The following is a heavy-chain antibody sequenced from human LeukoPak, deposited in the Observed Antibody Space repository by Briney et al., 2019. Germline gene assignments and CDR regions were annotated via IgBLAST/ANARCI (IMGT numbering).Heavy chain of an antibody. V-gene: IGHV1-8*01. CDR1: ECTFTTYD. J-gene: IGHJ4*02. CDR2: MNPNSGNT. D-gene: IGHD7-27*01. Sequence: ASVKVSCKASECTFTTYDINWVQQASGQGLEWMGWMNPNSGNTGYAQKFQGRVTMTRQTSISTAYMELSSLRSEDTAVYYCARGPRNWGFDYWGPGTLVTVSS. CDR3: ARGPRNWGFDY.